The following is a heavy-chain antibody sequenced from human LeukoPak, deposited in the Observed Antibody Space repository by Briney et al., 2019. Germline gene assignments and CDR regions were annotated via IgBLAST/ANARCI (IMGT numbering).Heavy chain of an antibody. J-gene: IGHJ4*02. V-gene: IGHV3-23*01. CDR1: GFTFSSYG. CDR2: ISGTGSSI. Sequence: PGGSLRLSCAASGFTFSSYGMHWVRQALGQGLEWVSTISGTGSSIYYRDSVKGRYTISRDNSKNTLSLQMNSLRAEDTAVYYCAKGLGDSCYNGGDSWGQGTLVTVSS. D-gene: IGHD2-2*02. CDR3: AKGLGDSCYNGGDS.